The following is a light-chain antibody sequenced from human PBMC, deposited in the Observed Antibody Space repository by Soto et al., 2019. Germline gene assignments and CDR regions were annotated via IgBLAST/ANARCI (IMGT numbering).Light chain of an antibody. CDR1: QSIGSW. CDR2: TAS. CDR3: QQYKSYPWT. V-gene: IGKV1-5*03. Sequence: DIQMTQSPSTLSGSVGDRVIITCRASQSIGSWLAWYQQQPGKVPKLLIYTASTLQSGVPSRFSGTGSGTEFTLTISSLQPDDFTTYYCQQYKSYPWTFGQGTKVDIK. J-gene: IGKJ1*01.